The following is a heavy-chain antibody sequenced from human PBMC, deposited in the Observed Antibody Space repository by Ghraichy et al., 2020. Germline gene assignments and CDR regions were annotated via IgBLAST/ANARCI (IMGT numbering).Heavy chain of an antibody. CDR2: ISSSSSTI. CDR3: ARGSIRGFDY. CDR1: GSSFRVYS. D-gene: IGHD2-2*02. Sequence: GESLNISCAASGSSFRVYSMSWVRQAPGKGLEWIAYISSSSSTIYYADSVKGRFTISRDNAKTSLYLQMNSLRDDDTAIYYCARGSIRGFDYWGQGTLVTVSS. J-gene: IGHJ4*02. V-gene: IGHV3-48*02.